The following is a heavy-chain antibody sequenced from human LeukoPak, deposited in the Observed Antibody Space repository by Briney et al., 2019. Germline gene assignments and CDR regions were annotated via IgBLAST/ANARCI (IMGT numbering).Heavy chain of an antibody. CDR1: GFTFSSYA. CDR2: ISGSGGST. D-gene: IGHD3-3*01. Sequence: GGSLRLSCAASGFTFSSYAMSWVRQAPGKGLEWVSAISGSGGSTYYADSVKGRFTISRDNSKNTLYLQMNSLRAEDTAVYYCAKDQRFLEWLAAYYFDYWGQGILVTVSS. V-gene: IGHV3-23*01. CDR3: AKDQRFLEWLAAYYFDY. J-gene: IGHJ4*02.